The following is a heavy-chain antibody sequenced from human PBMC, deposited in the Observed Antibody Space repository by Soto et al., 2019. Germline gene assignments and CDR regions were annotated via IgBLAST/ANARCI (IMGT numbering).Heavy chain of an antibody. V-gene: IGHV3-23*01. CDR2: ISGSGGST. CDR1: GFTFSSYA. CDR3: AKVRGLDCGGDCVKYYFDY. D-gene: IGHD2-21*01. Sequence: GGSLRLSCAASGFTFSSYAMSWVRQAPGKGLEWVSAISGSGGSTYYADSVKGRFTISRDNSKNTLYLQMNSLRAEDTAVYYCAKVRGLDCGGDCVKYYFDYWGQGTLVTVSS. J-gene: IGHJ4*02.